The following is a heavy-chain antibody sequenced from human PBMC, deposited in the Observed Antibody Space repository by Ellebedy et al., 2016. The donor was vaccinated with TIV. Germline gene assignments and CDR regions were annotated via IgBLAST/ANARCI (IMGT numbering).Heavy chain of an antibody. Sequence: ASVKVSXXASGYTFTNFGISWVRQAPGQGLEWMGWVSPYNGNTNYAQKFQARVTMTTDTSTSTACMELRSLRSDDTALYFCARSELGWRLGGAFDHWGQGSPVTVSS. CDR2: VSPYNGNT. V-gene: IGHV1-18*01. J-gene: IGHJ4*02. CDR3: ARSELGWRLGGAFDH. CDR1: GYTFTNFG. D-gene: IGHD3-10*01.